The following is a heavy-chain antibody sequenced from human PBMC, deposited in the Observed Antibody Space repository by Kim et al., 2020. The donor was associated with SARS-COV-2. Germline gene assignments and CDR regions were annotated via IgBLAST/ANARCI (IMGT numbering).Heavy chain of an antibody. V-gene: IGHV4-4*02. D-gene: IGHD6-19*01. CDR2: IYSRGSN. Sequence: SETLSLTCAVSGGSISSSNWWSWVRQPPGKGMEWIGEIYSRGSNNYNPSLKSRVTIAVDKTKNQFSLKLSAVTAADTAVYYGARAIQQWLVGLWGEGTLV. CDR1: GGSISSSNW. J-gene: IGHJ4*02. CDR3: ARAIQQWLVGL.